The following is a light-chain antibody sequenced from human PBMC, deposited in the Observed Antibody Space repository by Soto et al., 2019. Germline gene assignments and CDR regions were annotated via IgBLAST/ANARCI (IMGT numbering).Light chain of an antibody. CDR2: DAS. CDR1: QSVTTS. Sequence: EIVLTQSPATLSLSPGDRATLSCRASQSVTTSLAWYQLQPGQAPRLLVYDASNRATGIPARFSGSGSGTHFTLAISSLEPEDFATYYCLQKYFYPSTFGPGTKVDIK. V-gene: IGKV3-11*01. CDR3: LQKYFYPST. J-gene: IGKJ3*01.